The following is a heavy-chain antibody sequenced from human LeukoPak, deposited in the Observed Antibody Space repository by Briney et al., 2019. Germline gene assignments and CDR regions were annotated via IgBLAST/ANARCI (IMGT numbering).Heavy chain of an antibody. CDR1: GFTFTSSA. Sequence: SVKVSCKASGFTFTSSAVQWVRQARGQRLEWIGWIAVGSGNTNYAQKFQERVTINRDMSTSTAYMELSSLRSEDTAVYYCAAASDYGDYGYFDLWGRGTLVTVSS. CDR2: IAVGSGNT. CDR3: AAASDYGDYGYFDL. V-gene: IGHV1-58*01. J-gene: IGHJ2*01. D-gene: IGHD4-17*01.